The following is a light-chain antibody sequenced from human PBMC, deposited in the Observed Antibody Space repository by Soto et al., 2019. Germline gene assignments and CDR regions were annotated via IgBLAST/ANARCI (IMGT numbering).Light chain of an antibody. Sequence: DIQMTQSPSTLSASVGDRVTINCRASQNINNWLAWYQQKPRKAPKLLIYEASNLEGGVPSRFSGSGSGTDFTLTISSLQPDDFATYFCQQYSGPWTFGQGTKVDIK. CDR3: QQYSGPWT. J-gene: IGKJ1*01. CDR2: EAS. CDR1: QNINNW. V-gene: IGKV1-5*03.